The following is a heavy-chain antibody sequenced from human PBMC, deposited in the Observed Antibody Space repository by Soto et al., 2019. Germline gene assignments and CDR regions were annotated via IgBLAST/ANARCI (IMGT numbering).Heavy chain of an antibody. J-gene: IGHJ4*02. CDR3: ARDHPHSYGVYYFYY. CDR2: VYSSGST. CDR1: GGSTRNYY. V-gene: IGHV4-59*01. D-gene: IGHD5-18*01. Sequence: SETLSLTCTVSGGSTRNYYWSWIRQPPGKGLEWIGYVYSSGSTHYNPSLQSRVTISADTSKNQVSLKVNSVTAADTAVYYCARDHPHSYGVYYFYYWGQGTPVTVSS.